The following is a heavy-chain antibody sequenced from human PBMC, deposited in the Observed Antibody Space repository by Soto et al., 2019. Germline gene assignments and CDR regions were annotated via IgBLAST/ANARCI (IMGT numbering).Heavy chain of an antibody. V-gene: IGHV1-69*13. J-gene: IGHJ6*02. CDR2: IIPIFGTA. D-gene: IGHD3-22*01. Sequence: SVKVSCKASGGTFSSYAISWVRQAPGQGLEWMGWIIPIFGTANYAQKFQGRVTITADESTSTAYMELSSLRSEDTAVYYCARGFRESAYDSSGYYVGYYGMDVCGQGTTVTGSS. CDR3: ARGFRESAYDSSGYYVGYYGMDV. CDR1: GGTFSSYA.